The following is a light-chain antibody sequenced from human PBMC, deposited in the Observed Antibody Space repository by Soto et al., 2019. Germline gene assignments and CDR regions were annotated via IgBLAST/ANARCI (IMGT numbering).Light chain of an antibody. CDR2: AAS. CDR1: QGISNY. CDR3: QKYTSA. V-gene: IGKV1-27*01. Sequence: DIQMTQSPSSLSASVGDRVTITCRASQGISNYLAWYQQKPGKVPKLLIYAASTLQSGVPSRFSGSGSGTDFTLTISSLQPEDVATYYYQKYTSAFGQGTKVEIK. J-gene: IGKJ1*01.